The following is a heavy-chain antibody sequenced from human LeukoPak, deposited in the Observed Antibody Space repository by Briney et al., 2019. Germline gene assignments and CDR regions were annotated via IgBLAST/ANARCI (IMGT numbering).Heavy chain of an antibody. CDR3: AKDLEQWLENAFDI. Sequence: GGSLRLSCAASGFTFNKFAMSWVRQAPGKGLEWVSGIIENGGETYYADSVRGRFTISRDNSKNTLYLQMNSLRAEDTAVYYCAKDLEQWLENAFDIWGQGTMVTVSS. V-gene: IGHV3-23*01. CDR1: GFTFNKFA. D-gene: IGHD6-19*01. J-gene: IGHJ3*02. CDR2: IIENGGET.